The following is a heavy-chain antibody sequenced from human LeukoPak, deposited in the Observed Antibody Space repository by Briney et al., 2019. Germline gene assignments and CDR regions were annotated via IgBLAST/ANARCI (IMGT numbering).Heavy chain of an antibody. CDR1: GFTFSGSA. D-gene: IGHD6-6*01. J-gene: IGHJ5*01. CDR2: IRSKANSYAT. Sequence: GGSLRLSCAASGFTFSGSAMHWVRQASGKGLEWVGRIRSKANSYATAYAASVKGRFTISRDNSKNTLYLQMNSLRAEDTAVYYCTRDPRHFDSCGQGTLVTVSS. CDR3: TRDPRHFDS. V-gene: IGHV3-73*01.